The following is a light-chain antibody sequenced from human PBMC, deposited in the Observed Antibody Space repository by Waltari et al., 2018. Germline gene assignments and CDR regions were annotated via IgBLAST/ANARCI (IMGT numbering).Light chain of an antibody. CDR1: SSDVGGYNY. Sequence: QSALTQPASVSGSPGQSITISCTGTSSDVGGYNYVSLYQQHPGKAPKLMIYGVSRRPSGVSNRFSGSKSGNTASLTISGLQAEDEADYYCNSYTSSSTSYVVFGGGTKLTVL. J-gene: IGLJ2*01. CDR3: NSYTSSSTSYVV. V-gene: IGLV2-14*01. CDR2: GVS.